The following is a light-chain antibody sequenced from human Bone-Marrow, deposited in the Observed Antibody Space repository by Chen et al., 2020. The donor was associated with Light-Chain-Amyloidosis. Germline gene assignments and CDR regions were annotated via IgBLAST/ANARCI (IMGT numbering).Light chain of an antibody. J-gene: IGKJ4*01. CDR1: QTIISNY. CDR2: GSS. Sequence: DIVLTQSPGTLSLSPGEGANLSCRASQTIISNYLTWYQQKFGQAPRLLIYGSSSRATGIPDRFTGSGSGTDFTLTINRLEPEDFAMYYCQQYGTSPLTFGGGTKVEI. CDR3: QQYGTSPLT. V-gene: IGKV3-20*01.